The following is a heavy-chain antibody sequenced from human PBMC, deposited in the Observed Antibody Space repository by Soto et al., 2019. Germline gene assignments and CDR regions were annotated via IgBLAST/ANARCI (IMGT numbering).Heavy chain of an antibody. J-gene: IGHJ4*02. CDR1: GYTFSSYH. CDR2: ISAYNGNT. V-gene: IGHV1-18*01. CDR3: ARVLPPVVS. Sequence: QSQLVQSGAEVKKPGASVKVSCKASGYTFSSYHITWVRQAPGQGLEWMGWISAYNGNTINAQNLQGRVTMTTEPPTSTASMELRSLRSDDPAGYYSARVLPPVVSWGQGTLVTVSS.